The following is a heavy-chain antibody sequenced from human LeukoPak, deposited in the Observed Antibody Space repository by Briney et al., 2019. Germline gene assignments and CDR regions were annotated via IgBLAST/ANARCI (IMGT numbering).Heavy chain of an antibody. Sequence: GGSLGLSCAASGFTFSSYGMHWVRQAPGKGLEWVAVISYDGSNKYYADSVKGRFTISRDNSKNTLYLQMNSLRAEDTAVYYCAKGGVGFWSGYYPYWGQGTLVTVSS. V-gene: IGHV3-30*18. J-gene: IGHJ4*02. CDR3: AKGGVGFWSGYYPY. D-gene: IGHD3-3*01. CDR2: ISYDGSNK. CDR1: GFTFSSYG.